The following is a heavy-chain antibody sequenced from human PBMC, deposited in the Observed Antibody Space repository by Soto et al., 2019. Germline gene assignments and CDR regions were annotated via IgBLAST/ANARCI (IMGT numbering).Heavy chain of an antibody. J-gene: IGHJ4*02. CDR3: ATDPGYCTNGVCYTSRGAEY. Sequence: ASVKVSCKVSGYTLTELSMHWVRQAPGKGLEWMGGFDPEDGETIYAQKFQGRVTMTEDTSTDTAYMELSSLRSEDTAVYYCATDPGYCTNGVCYTSRGAEYWGQRTLVTVSS. CDR1: GYTLTELS. D-gene: IGHD2-8*01. V-gene: IGHV1-24*01. CDR2: FDPEDGET.